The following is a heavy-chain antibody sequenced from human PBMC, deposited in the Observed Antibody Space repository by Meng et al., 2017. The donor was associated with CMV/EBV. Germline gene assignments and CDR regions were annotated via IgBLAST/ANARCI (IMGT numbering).Heavy chain of an antibody. D-gene: IGHD6-25*01. CDR1: GFTVSSNY. V-gene: IGHV3-53*01. Sequence: GESLKISCAASGFTVSSNYMSWVRQAPGKWLEWVSVIYSGGSTYYADSVKGRFTISRDNSKNTLYLQMNSLRAEDTAVYYCATSGGYYYYGMDVWGQGTTVTVSS. J-gene: IGHJ6*02. CDR2: IYSGGST. CDR3: ATSGGYYYYGMDV.